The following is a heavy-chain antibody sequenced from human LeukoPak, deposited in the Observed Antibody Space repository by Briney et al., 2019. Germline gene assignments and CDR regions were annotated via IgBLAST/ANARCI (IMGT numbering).Heavy chain of an antibody. CDR1: GFTFSSYG. V-gene: IGHV3-30*03. CDR3: ASGYFQTRPFDY. J-gene: IGHJ4*02. CDR2: ISYDGSNK. Sequence: PGGSLRLSCAASGFTFSSYGMHWVRQAPGKGLEWVAVISYDGSNKYYADSVKGRFTISRDNSKNTLYLQMNSLRAEDTAVYYCASGYFQTRPFDYWGQGTLVTVSS. D-gene: IGHD3-22*01.